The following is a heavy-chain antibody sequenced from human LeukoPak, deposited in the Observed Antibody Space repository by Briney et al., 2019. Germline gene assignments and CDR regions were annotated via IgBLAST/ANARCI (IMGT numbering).Heavy chain of an antibody. D-gene: IGHD3-10*01. CDR3: ARERGSGSYYPFDP. V-gene: IGHV3-7*01. CDR1: GFTFSSYW. CDR2: IKQDGSEK. Sequence: PGESLRLSCAASGFTFSSYWMSWVRQAPGKGLEWVANIKQDGSEKYYVDSVKGRFTISRDNAKNSLYLQMNSLRAEDTAVYYCARERGSGSYYPFDPWGQGTLVTVSS. J-gene: IGHJ5*02.